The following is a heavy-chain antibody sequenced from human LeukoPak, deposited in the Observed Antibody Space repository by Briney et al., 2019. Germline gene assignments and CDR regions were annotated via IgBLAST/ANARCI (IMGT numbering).Heavy chain of an antibody. Sequence: GGSLRLSCAASGFTFSSYSMNWVRQAPGKRLEWVSSISSSSSYIYYADSVKGRFTISRDNAKNSLYLQMNSLRAEDTAVYYCARVRGGSGWSFDYWGQGTLVTVSS. V-gene: IGHV3-21*01. CDR3: ARVRGGSGWSFDY. J-gene: IGHJ4*02. D-gene: IGHD6-19*01. CDR2: ISSSSSYI. CDR1: GFTFSSYS.